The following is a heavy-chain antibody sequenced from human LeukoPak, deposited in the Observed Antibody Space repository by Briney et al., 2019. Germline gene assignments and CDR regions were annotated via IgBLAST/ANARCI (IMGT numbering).Heavy chain of an antibody. Sequence: GGSLRLSCAASGFTFSSYSMNWVRQAPGKGLEWVSSISSSSSYIYYADSVKGRFTISRDNAKNSLYLQMNSLRAGDTAVYYCAREGVAVAGGTFDIWGQGTMVTVSS. V-gene: IGHV3-21*01. CDR2: ISSSSSYI. D-gene: IGHD6-19*01. CDR1: GFTFSSYS. J-gene: IGHJ3*02. CDR3: AREGVAVAGGTFDI.